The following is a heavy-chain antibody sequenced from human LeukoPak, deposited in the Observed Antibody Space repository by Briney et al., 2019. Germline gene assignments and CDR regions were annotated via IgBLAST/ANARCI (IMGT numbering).Heavy chain of an antibody. V-gene: IGHV3-48*02. CDR3: ARDPHIAAAGTIFDY. D-gene: IGHD6-13*01. CDR2: ISSSSTTR. Sequence: PGGSLRLSCVVSGFTFSSCSMNWVRRAPGKGLEWVSYISSSSTTRYYADSVKGRFTISRDNAKNSLYLQMNSLRDEDSAVYYCARDPHIAAAGTIFDYWGQGTLVTVSS. J-gene: IGHJ4*02. CDR1: GFTFSSCS.